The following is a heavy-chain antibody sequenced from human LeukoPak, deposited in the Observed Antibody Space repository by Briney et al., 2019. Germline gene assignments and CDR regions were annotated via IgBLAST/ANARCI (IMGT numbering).Heavy chain of an antibody. V-gene: IGHV4-34*01. CDR3: VTYYFDSSGPKKNY. CDR2: INHSGST. J-gene: IGHJ4*02. CDR1: GGSFSGYY. D-gene: IGHD3-22*01. Sequence: SSETLSLTCAVYGGSFSGYYWSWIRQPPGKGLEWIGEINHSGSTNYNPSLKSRVTISVDTSKKQFSLKLSSVTAADTAVYYCVTYYFDSSGPKKNYWGQGTLVTVSS.